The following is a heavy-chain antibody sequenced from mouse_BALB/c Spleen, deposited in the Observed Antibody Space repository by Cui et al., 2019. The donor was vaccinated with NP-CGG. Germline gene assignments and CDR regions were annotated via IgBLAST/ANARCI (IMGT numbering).Heavy chain of an antibody. Sequence: QVQLQQPGAELVNPGASVKLSRKASGYTFTRYLMHRVKQRPGRGREWSGRIDPNSGGTKYNEKFKSKATLTVDKPSSTAYMQLSSLTSEDSAVYYCARYDYYGSSYFDYWGQGTTLTVSS. CDR3: ARYDYYGSSYFDY. CDR1: GYTFTRYL. V-gene: IGHV1-72*01. D-gene: IGHD1-1*01. J-gene: IGHJ2*01. CDR2: IDPNSGGT.